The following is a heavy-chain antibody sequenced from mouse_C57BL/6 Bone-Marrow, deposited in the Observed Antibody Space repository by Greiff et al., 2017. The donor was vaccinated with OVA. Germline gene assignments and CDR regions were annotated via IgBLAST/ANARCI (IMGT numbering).Heavy chain of an antibody. V-gene: IGHV5-6*01. Sequence: EVMLVESGGDLVKPGGSLKLSCAASGFTFSSYGMSWVRQTPDKRLEWVATISSGGSYTYYPDSVKGRFTISRDNAKNTLYLQRSSLKSEDTAMYYCARHGDYGSFFDYWGQGTTLTVSS. CDR2: ISSGGSYT. J-gene: IGHJ2*01. CDR1: GFTFSSYG. CDR3: ARHGDYGSFFDY. D-gene: IGHD1-1*01.